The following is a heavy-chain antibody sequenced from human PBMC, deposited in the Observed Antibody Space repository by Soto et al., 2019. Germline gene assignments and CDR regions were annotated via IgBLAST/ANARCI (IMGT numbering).Heavy chain of an antibody. Sequence: GSLRLSCTASGFTFGDYAMSWFRQAPGKGLEWVGFIRSKAYGGTTEYAASVKGRFTISRDDSKSIAYLQMNSLKTEDTAVYYCTRGILMVYARSRFYFDYWGQGTLVTVSS. CDR2: IRSKAYGGTT. J-gene: IGHJ4*02. D-gene: IGHD2-8*01. CDR3: TRGILMVYARSRFYFDY. CDR1: GFTFGDYA. V-gene: IGHV3-49*03.